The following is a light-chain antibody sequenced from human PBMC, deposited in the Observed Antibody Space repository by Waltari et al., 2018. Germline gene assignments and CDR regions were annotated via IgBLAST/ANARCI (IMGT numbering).Light chain of an antibody. CDR3: GSWINSLSTVV. J-gene: IGLJ2*01. CDR2: DNN. CDR1: IGNHY. Sequence: QSVLTQPPSVSAAPGQMVSISCSGHIGNHYVSWYQQVPGTAPKLVIHDNNKRPSGTPDRFSASKSATSATLVITGLQTGDEADYFCGSWINSLSTVVFGGRTKLTVL. V-gene: IGLV1-51*01.